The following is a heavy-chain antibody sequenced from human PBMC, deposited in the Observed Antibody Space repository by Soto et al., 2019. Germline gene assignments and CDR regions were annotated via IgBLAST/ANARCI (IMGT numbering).Heavy chain of an antibody. J-gene: IGHJ4*02. V-gene: IGHV3-30*03. CDR3: ARNWNDGFDY. D-gene: IGHD1-1*01. CDR1: GFTFSSYG. CDR2: ISYDGSNK. Sequence: QVQLVESGGGVVQPGRSLRLSCAASGFTFSSYGMHWVRQAPGKGLEWVAVISYDGSNKYYADSVKGRFTISRDNSKNTLYLQMNSLRAEDTAVYYCARNWNDGFDYWGQGTLVTVSS.